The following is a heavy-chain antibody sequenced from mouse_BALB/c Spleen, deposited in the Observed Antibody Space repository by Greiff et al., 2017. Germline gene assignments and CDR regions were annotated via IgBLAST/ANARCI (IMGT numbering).Heavy chain of an antibody. CDR2: ISSGSSTI. CDR3: AGGYDVRYYAMDY. J-gene: IGHJ4*01. D-gene: IGHD2-2*01. Sequence: EVQLVESGGGLVQPGGSRKLSCAASGFTFSSFGMHWVRQAPEKGLEWVAYISSGSSTIYYADTVKGRFTISRDNPKNPLFLQMTSLRSEDTAMYYCAGGYDVRYYAMDYWGQGTSVTVSS. V-gene: IGHV5-17*02. CDR1: GFTFSSFG.